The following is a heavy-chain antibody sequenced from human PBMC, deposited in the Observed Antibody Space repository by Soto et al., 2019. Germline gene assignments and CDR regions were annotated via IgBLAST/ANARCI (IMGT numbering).Heavy chain of an antibody. CDR1: GGTFSSYA. CDR2: IIPIFGTA. J-gene: IGHJ4*02. Sequence: QVQLVQSGAEVKKPGSSVKVSCKASGGTFSSYAISWVRQAPGQGLEWMGGIIPIFGTANYAQKFQGSVTITADESTSAAYMELGSLRSEDTAVYYCVILTGSIPFDYWGQGTLVTVSS. CDR3: VILTGSIPFDY. V-gene: IGHV1-69*01. D-gene: IGHD3-9*01.